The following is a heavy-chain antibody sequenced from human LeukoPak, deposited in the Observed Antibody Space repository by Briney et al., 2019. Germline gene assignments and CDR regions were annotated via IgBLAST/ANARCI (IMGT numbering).Heavy chain of an antibody. J-gene: IGHJ4*02. D-gene: IGHD4-17*01. Sequence: ASVKVSCKASGYTFTGYYMHWVRQAPGQGLEWMGWINPNSGGTNYAQEFQGRVTMTRDTSISTAYMELSRLRSDDTAVYYCARDKYGDYVFDYWGQGTLVTVSS. CDR2: INPNSGGT. CDR3: ARDKYGDYVFDY. CDR1: GYTFTGYY. V-gene: IGHV1-2*02.